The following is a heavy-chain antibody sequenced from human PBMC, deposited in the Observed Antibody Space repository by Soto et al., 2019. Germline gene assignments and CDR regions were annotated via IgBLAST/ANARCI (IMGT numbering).Heavy chain of an antibody. J-gene: IGHJ4*02. Sequence: TGGSLRLSCAASGFTFSSYSMSWVRQAPGKGLEWVSAISGSGGSTYYAXSXKXXFXXXXDNSXNTLYLQMNSLTAEDTAVYYCAKVTTHXYWGQGTLVTVSS. CDR3: AKVTTHXY. D-gene: IGHD3-22*01. V-gene: IGHV3-23*01. CDR2: ISGSGGST. CDR1: GFTFSSYS.